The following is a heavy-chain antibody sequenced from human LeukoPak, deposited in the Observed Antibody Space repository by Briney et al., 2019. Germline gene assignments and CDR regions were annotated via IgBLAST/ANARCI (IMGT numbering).Heavy chain of an antibody. V-gene: IGHV1-2*02. CDR1: RYTFTDYY. D-gene: IGHD2-2*01. CDR2: INPNSGGT. Sequence: ASVKVSCKASRYTFTDYYMHWVRQAPGQGLEWMGWINPNSGGTNYAQKFQGRVTMTRDTSISTAYMELSRLRCDDTAVYYCARGGWSLGYCSSSSCLDWFDPWGQGTLVTVSS. J-gene: IGHJ5*02. CDR3: ARGGWSLGYCSSSSCLDWFDP.